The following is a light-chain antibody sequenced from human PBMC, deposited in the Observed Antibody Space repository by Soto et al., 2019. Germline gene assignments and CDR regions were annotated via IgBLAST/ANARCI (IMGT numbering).Light chain of an antibody. Sequence: DIQVTKSPSSLSPSVGDRVTITCRASRSISDWLAWYQQKPGKAPELLIFDASNLKSGVSSRFSGSGSGTEFTLTISRLQPDDVATYYCLQYSSHSWTFGQRTRLEI. V-gene: IGKV1-5*01. J-gene: IGKJ5*01. CDR1: RSISDW. CDR2: DAS. CDR3: LQYSSHSWT.